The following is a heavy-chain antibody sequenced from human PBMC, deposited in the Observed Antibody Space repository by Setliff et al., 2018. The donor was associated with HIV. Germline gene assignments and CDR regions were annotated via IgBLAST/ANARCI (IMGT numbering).Heavy chain of an antibody. D-gene: IGHD3-16*01. CDR3: ARDRGWGFDY. CDR1: GGSISSYY. CDR2: IYYSGST. J-gene: IGHJ4*02. Sequence: KTSETLSLTCTVSGGSISSYYWSWIRQPPGKGLEWIGYIYYSGSTNYNPSLKSRVTISVDTSKNQFSLKLSSVTAADTAVYYCARDRGWGFDYWGQGTLVTVSS. V-gene: IGHV4-59*01.